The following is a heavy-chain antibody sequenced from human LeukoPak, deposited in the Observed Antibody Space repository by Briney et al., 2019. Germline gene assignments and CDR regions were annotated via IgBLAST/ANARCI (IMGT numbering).Heavy chain of an antibody. CDR1: GYTLTELS. J-gene: IGHJ3*02. D-gene: IGHD2-2*01. Sequence: GASVKVSCKVSGYTLTELSMHWVRQAPGKGLEWMGWINPNSGGTNYAQKFQGRVTMTRDTSISTAYMELSRLRSDDTAVYYCARDGSSTSSDAFDIWGQGTMVTVSS. CDR3: ARDGSSTSSDAFDI. V-gene: IGHV1-2*02. CDR2: INPNSGGT.